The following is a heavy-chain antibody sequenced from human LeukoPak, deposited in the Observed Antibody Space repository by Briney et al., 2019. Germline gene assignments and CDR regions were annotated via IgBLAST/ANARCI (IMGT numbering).Heavy chain of an antibody. D-gene: IGHD6-19*01. CDR1: GFTFSSYG. Sequence: PGGSLRLSCAASGFTFSSYGMHWVRQAPGKGLEWVAVISYDGSNKYYADSVKGRFTISRDNSKNTLYLQMDSLRAEDTARYYCATSTTVAGTFWFDPWGQGTLVIVSS. V-gene: IGHV3-30*03. CDR2: ISYDGSNK. J-gene: IGHJ5*02. CDR3: ATSTTVAGTFWFDP.